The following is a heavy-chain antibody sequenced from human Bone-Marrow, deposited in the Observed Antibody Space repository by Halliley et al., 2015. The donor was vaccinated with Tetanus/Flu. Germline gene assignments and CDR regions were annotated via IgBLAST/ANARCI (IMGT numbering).Heavy chain of an antibody. D-gene: IGHD3-9*01. CDR2: ISHSGST. Sequence: GLVKPSETLSLTCAVYGGTFTGYFWTWIRQPPGKGLEWIGEISHSGSTNYSPSLKSRVTLSVDTSKNQISLKLTSVTVADTAVYYCARGDLLRYFDWLLTGYDFWGQGTLVAVSS. CDR3: ARGDLLRYFDWLLTGYDF. CDR1: GGTFTGYF. V-gene: IGHV4-34*01. J-gene: IGHJ4*02.